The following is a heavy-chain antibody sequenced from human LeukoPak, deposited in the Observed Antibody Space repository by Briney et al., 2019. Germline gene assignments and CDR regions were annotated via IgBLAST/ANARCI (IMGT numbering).Heavy chain of an antibody. J-gene: IGHJ4*02. D-gene: IGHD2-21*02. CDR1: GFTFSSYA. CDR2: ISSNGGST. CDR3: ARGGGVVVTASFDY. V-gene: IGHV3-64*01. Sequence: GGSLRLSCAASGFTFSSYAMHWVRQAPGKGLEYVSAISSNGGSTYYANSVKGRFTTSRDNSKNTLYLQMGSLRAEDMAVYYCARGGGVVVTASFDYWGQGTLVTVSS.